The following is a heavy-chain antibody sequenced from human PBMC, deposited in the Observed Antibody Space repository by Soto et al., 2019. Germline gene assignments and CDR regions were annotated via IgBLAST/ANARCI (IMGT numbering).Heavy chain of an antibody. V-gene: IGHV1-18*01. CDR3: ARDRVVRGSYYDY. CDR1: GYIFSSYG. D-gene: IGHD1-26*01. J-gene: IGHJ4*02. CDR2: VSAYNGNT. Sequence: QAQLVQSGAEVKKPGASVKVSCKASGYIFSSYGISWVRQAPGQGLEWMGWVSAYNGNTNYPQKLQGRVTMTTDTXTSTAYMELRSLRSDDTAMYYCARDRVVRGSYYDYWGQGTLVTVSS.